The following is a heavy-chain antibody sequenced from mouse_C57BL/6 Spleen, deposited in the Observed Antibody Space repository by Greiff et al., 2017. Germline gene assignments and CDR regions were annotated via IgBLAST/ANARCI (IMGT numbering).Heavy chain of an antibody. V-gene: IGHV5-6*01. CDR3: ARDGAY. CDR1: GFTFSSSG. CDR2: ISSGGSYT. J-gene: IGHJ3*01. Sequence: EVKLMESGGDLVKPGGSLKLSCAASGFTFSSSGMSWVRQTPDKRLEWVATISSGGSYTYYPDSVKGRFTISRDNAKNTLYLQMSSLKSEDTAMYYCARDGAYWGQGTLVTVSA.